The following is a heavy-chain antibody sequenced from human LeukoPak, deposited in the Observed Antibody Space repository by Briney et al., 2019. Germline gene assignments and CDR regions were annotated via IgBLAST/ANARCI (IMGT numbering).Heavy chain of an antibody. Sequence: SETLSLTCTAFGDSVTGYFLNWVRQPPGKGLEWIGHIYKIGTTNYNPSLKSRLTISADTSKNQFSLQLRSVTAADTAVYYCVMGVGWPPDYWGQGALVTVSS. CDR2: IYKIGTT. J-gene: IGHJ4*02. CDR3: VMGVGWPPDY. V-gene: IGHV4-59*02. CDR1: GDSVTGYF. D-gene: IGHD2-8*01.